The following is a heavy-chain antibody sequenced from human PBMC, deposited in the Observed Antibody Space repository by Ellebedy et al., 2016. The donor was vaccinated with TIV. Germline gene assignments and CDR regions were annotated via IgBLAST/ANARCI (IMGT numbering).Heavy chain of an antibody. Sequence: PGGSLRLSCAASGFTFSIYWMSWVRQAPGKGLECVANIKQDGSEKSYVDPVKGRFTISRDNAKNSLYLQMNSLRAEDTAVYYCARHPLGYYFDYWGQGTLVTVSS. D-gene: IGHD3-10*01. CDR3: ARHPLGYYFDY. V-gene: IGHV3-7*01. CDR2: IKQDGSEK. J-gene: IGHJ4*02. CDR1: GFTFSIYW.